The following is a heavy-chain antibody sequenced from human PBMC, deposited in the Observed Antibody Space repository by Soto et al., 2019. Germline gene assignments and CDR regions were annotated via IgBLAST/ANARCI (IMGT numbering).Heavy chain of an antibody. V-gene: IGHV1-18*01. CDR2: ISGYNGDT. CDR1: GYTFTSYG. J-gene: IGHJ4*02. D-gene: IGHD4-17*01. CDR3: ARDWVGDLAY. Sequence: QVQLVQPGGEVKQPGASVKVSCKTSGYTFTSYGISWVRQAPGQGLEWMGWISGYNGDTKYVQKFQVRVTLTTDTSTNTAYMAVRSLRSDDTAVYYCARDWVGDLAYWGQGTLVTVSS.